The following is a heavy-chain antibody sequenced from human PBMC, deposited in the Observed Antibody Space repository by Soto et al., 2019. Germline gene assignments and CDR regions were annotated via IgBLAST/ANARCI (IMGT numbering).Heavy chain of an antibody. J-gene: IGHJ3*02. CDR2: ISSSSSTI. D-gene: IGHD3-22*01. CDR1: GFTFSSYS. CDR3: ASHPDSSGYYGAFDI. Sequence: GGSLRLSCAASGFTFSSYSMNWVRQAPGKGLEWVSYISSSSSTIYYADSEKGRFTISRDNAKNSLYLQMNSLRDEDTAVYYCASHPDSSGYYGAFDIWGQGTMVTVSS. V-gene: IGHV3-48*02.